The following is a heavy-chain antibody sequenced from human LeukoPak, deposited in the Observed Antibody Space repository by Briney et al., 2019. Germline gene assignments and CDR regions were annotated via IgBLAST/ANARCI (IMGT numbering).Heavy chain of an antibody. D-gene: IGHD3-3*01. CDR2: IYYSGST. J-gene: IGHJ5*02. Sequence: PSETLSLTCTVSGGSISSSSYYWGWIRQPPGKGLEWIGSIYYSGSTYYNPSLKSRVTISVDTSKNQFSLKLGSVTAADTAVYYCARETYYDFHFDPWGQGTLVTVSS. V-gene: IGHV4-39*01. CDR3: ARETYYDFHFDP. CDR1: GGSISSSSYY.